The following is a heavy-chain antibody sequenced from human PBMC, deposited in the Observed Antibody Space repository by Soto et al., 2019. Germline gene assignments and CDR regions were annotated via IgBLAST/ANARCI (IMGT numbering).Heavy chain of an antibody. Sequence: SSETLSLTCAVSGDSVTSVNYFWTWIRQPPGGGLEWIGYISNSGISKYNPSLKSRVAMSQDTSKNQFSLNLHSVTAADTAVYFCASGEGYSYYAYHFDTWGQGALVTVSS. CDR1: GDSVTSVNYF. CDR3: ASGEGYSYYAYHFDT. V-gene: IGHV4-61*01. CDR2: ISNSGIS. J-gene: IGHJ4*02. D-gene: IGHD3-22*01.